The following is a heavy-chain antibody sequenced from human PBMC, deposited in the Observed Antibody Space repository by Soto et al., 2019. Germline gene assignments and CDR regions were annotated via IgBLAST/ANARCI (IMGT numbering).Heavy chain of an antibody. Sequence: SETLSLTCTVSGGSISSGPYSWGWIRQPPGKGLEWIGTFHYSGRTYYSPSLESRVTISVDTSKNQFSLKLSSVTAADTAVYYCARLAYYYDSSGYRKSQKAFDIWGQGTMVTVSS. J-gene: IGHJ3*02. V-gene: IGHV4-39*07. CDR1: GGSISSGPYS. CDR3: ARLAYYYDSSGYRKSQKAFDI. D-gene: IGHD3-22*01. CDR2: FHYSGRT.